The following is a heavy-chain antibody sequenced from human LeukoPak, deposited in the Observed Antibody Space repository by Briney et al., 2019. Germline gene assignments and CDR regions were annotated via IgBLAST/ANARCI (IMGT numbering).Heavy chain of an antibody. CDR2: ISYDGNNI. CDR1: GFTFSIYA. D-gene: IGHD3-10*01. CDR3: ARSLMFSPSGNYLVASGFDY. V-gene: IGHV3-30-3*01. J-gene: IGHJ4*02. Sequence: PGRSLRLSCAASGFTFSIYAMHWVRQAPGKGLEWVAIISYDGNNIYYADSVKGRFTISRDNSKNTLYLQMNSLRAEDTAVFYCARSLMFSPSGNYLVASGFDYWGQGTLVTVSS.